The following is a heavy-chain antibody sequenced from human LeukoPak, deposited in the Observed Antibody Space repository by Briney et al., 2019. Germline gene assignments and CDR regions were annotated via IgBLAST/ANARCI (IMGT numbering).Heavy chain of an antibody. Sequence: GGSLRLSCAASGFTFSSYWMHWVRQAPGKGLEWVSVIYSGGSTYYADSVKGRFIISRDNSKNTLYLQMNNLRAEDTAVYYCARDDHWPPLFDYWGQGILVTVSS. V-gene: IGHV3-53*01. CDR2: IYSGGST. J-gene: IGHJ4*02. CDR1: GFTFSSYW. CDR3: ARDDHWPPLFDY.